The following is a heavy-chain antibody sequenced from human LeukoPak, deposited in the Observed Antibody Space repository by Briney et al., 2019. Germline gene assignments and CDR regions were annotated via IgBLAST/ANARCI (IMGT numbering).Heavy chain of an antibody. Sequence: GGSLRLSCAASGFTFSSYSMNWVRQAPGKGLEWVSYISSSSSTIYYADSVKGRFTISRDNAKNSLYLQMNSLRAEDTAVYYCARDDHSGYDYYYYGMDVWGQGTTVTVSS. CDR2: ISSSSSTI. D-gene: IGHD5-12*01. CDR1: GFTFSSYS. V-gene: IGHV3-48*04. J-gene: IGHJ6*02. CDR3: ARDDHSGYDYYYYGMDV.